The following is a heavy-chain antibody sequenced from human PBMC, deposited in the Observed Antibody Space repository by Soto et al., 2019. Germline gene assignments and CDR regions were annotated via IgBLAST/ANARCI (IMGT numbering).Heavy chain of an antibody. CDR2: IIPIFGTA. J-gene: IGHJ4*02. CDR1: GGTFSSYA. CDR3: ERGRSRSFTSPLDY. Sequence: SVKVSCKASGGTFSSYAISWVRQAPGQGLEWMGGIIPIFGTANYAQKFQGRVTITADKSTSTAYMELSSLRSEETAVYYCERGRSRSFTSPLDYWGQGPLVTV. V-gene: IGHV1-69*06. D-gene: IGHD6-6*01.